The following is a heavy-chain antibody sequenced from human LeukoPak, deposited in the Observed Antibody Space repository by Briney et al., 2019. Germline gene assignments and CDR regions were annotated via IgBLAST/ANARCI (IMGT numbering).Heavy chain of an antibody. D-gene: IGHD6-13*01. J-gene: IGHJ6*03. Sequence: PGGSLRLSCAASGFTFDDYAMHWVRQAPGKGLEWVSLISWDGGSTYYADSVKGRFTISRDNSKNSLYLQMNSLRAEDTALYYCAKDTGAAAGDYYMDVWGKGTTVTVSS. CDR2: ISWDGGST. CDR3: AKDTGAAAGDYYMDV. V-gene: IGHV3-43D*03. CDR1: GFTFDDYA.